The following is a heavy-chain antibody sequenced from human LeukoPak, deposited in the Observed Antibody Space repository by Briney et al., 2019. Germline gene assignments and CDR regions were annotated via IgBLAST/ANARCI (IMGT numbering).Heavy chain of an antibody. CDR2: IYYSGTT. J-gene: IGHJ4*02. D-gene: IGHD6-6*01. V-gene: IGHV4-59*01. Sequence: PSETLSLTCTVSGGSLSSYYWSWIRQPPGKGLEWNGYIYYSGTTNYNPSLKSRVTISVDTSTNQFSLKLSSVTTADTAVYYCVREIAARAFDYWGQGTLVTVSS. CDR1: GGSLSSYY. CDR3: VREIAARAFDY.